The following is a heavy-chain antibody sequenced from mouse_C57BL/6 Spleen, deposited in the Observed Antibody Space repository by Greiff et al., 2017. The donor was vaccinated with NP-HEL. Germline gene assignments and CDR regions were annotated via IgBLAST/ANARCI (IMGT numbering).Heavy chain of an antibody. CDR1: GYTFTSYW. Sequence: VQLQQSGAELVMPGASVKLSCKASGYTFTSYWMHWVKQRPGQGLEWIGEIDPSDSYTNYNQKFKGKSTLTVDKSSSTAYMQLSSLTSEDSAVYYCARGGYDSNYFDYWGQGTTLTVSS. CDR2: IDPSDSYT. J-gene: IGHJ2*01. D-gene: IGHD2-3*01. V-gene: IGHV1-69*01. CDR3: ARGGYDSNYFDY.